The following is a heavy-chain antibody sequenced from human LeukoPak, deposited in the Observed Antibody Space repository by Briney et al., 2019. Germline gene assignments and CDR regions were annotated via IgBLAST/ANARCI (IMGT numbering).Heavy chain of an antibody. Sequence: ASVKVPCKASGYTFTGYYMHWVRQAPGQGLEWMGWINPNSGGTNYAQKFQGRVTMTRDTSISTAYMELSRLRSDDTAVYYCAREVDFWSGYYQNWFDPWGQGTLVTVSS. CDR3: AREVDFWSGYYQNWFDP. J-gene: IGHJ5*02. V-gene: IGHV1-2*02. D-gene: IGHD3-3*01. CDR1: GYTFTGYY. CDR2: INPNSGGT.